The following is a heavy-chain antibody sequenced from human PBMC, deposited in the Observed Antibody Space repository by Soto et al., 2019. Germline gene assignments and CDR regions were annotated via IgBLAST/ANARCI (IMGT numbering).Heavy chain of an antibody. CDR3: ARAYDGYFDY. D-gene: IGHD5-12*01. CDR1: GYTFTNHA. Sequence: GASVKVSCKASGYTFTNHAMHWVRQARGQRPEWMGWINGGTGDTGSSQKFQGRVTITRDTSASTAYMDLSSLRSEDTAVYYCARAYDGYFDYWGHGTLVTVSS. CDR2: INGGTGDT. J-gene: IGHJ4*01. V-gene: IGHV1-3*01.